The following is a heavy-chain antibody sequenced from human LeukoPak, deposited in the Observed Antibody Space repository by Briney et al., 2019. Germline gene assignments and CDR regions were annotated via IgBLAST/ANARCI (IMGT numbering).Heavy chain of an antibody. CDR2: IYPGDSDT. J-gene: IGHJ6*03. V-gene: IGHV5-51*01. CDR1: GYSFTTYW. Sequence: GESLKISCKGSGYSFTTYWIGWVRQMPGKGLEWMGIIYPGDSDTRYSPSFQGQVTISADRSISTAYLQWSSLKASDTAMYYCARVILEDYYYYYYMDVWGKGTTVTISS. CDR3: ARVILEDYYYYYYMDV. D-gene: IGHD1-1*01.